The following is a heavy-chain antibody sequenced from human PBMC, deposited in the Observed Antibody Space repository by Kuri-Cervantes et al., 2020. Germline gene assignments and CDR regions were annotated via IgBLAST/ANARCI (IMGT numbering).Heavy chain of an antibody. D-gene: IGHD6-19*01. Sequence: SETLSLTCTVSGGSISSSSYYWGWIRQPPGQGLEWIGSIYYSGRTYYNPFLKSRVTISVDTSKNQFSLKLSSVTAADTAVYYCARHRIAVAALDYWGQGTLVTVSS. CDR3: ARHRIAVAALDY. J-gene: IGHJ4*02. V-gene: IGHV4-39*01. CDR1: GGSISSSSYY. CDR2: IYYSGRT.